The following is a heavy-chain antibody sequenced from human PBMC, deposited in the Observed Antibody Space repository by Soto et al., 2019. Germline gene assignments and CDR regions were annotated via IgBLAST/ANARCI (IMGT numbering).Heavy chain of an antibody. CDR3: AKGVRGSSWYYYYGMDV. CDR2: MSGSGGST. J-gene: IGHJ6*01. D-gene: IGHD6-13*01. CDR1: GFTFSSYA. Sequence: GGSLRLSCAASGFTFSSYAMSWVRQAPGKGLEWVSAMSGSGGSTYYADSVKGRFTISRDNSKNTLYLQMNSLRAEDTGVDYCAKGVRGSSWYYYYGMDVWGQGTTVNVYS. V-gene: IGHV3-23*01.